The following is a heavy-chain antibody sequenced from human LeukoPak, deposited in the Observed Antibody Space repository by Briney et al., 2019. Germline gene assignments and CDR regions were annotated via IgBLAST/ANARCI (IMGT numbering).Heavy chain of an antibody. CDR3: TREVGGAYCGGDCYDY. CDR1: GFTFSSYW. J-gene: IGHJ4*02. CDR2: TRSKAYGGTT. V-gene: IGHV3-49*04. D-gene: IGHD2-21*01. Sequence: GGSLRLSCAASGFTFSSYWMPWVRQAPGKGLEWVGFTRSKAYGGTTEYAASVKGRFTISRDDSKSIAYLQMNSLKTEDTAVYYCTREVGGAYCGGDCYDYWGQGTLVTVSS.